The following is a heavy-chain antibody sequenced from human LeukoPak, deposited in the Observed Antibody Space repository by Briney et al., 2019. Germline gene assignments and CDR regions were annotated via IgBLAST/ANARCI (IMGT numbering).Heavy chain of an antibody. J-gene: IGHJ4*02. D-gene: IGHD4-17*01. CDR1: GFTFSHYG. Sequence: GGSLRLSCAASGFTFSHYGMHWVRQAPGKGLEWVTLISYDGNNRYYEDSVKGRFTISRDNSKNTLYLQMNSLRAEDTAVYYCAREVDGDYVNWGQGTLVTVSS. CDR3: AREVDGDYVN. CDR2: ISYDGNNR. V-gene: IGHV3-30*03.